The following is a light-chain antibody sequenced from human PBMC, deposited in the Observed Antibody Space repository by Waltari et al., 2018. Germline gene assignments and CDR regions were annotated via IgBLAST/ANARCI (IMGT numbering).Light chain of an antibody. Sequence: VFTHTPGTLSLSPGKRATPSCRASQSIGRSLVWYQQKPGQAPRLLIYDVSRRATGIPDRFSGSGYGTDFSLTISRLEPEDFAVYYCQKYERLPATFGQGTTVEIK. CDR1: QSIGRS. J-gene: IGKJ1*01. CDR2: DVS. V-gene: IGKV3-20*01. CDR3: QKYERLPAT.